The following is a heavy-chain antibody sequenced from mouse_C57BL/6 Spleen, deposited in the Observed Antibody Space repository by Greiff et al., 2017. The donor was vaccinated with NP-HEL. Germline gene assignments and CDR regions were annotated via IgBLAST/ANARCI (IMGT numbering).Heavy chain of an antibody. D-gene: IGHD1-1*01. CDR3: ARISKGYYYGDAMDY. CDR2: IDPSDSYT. Sequence: QVQLKESGAELVMPGASVKLSCKASGYTFTSYWMHWVKQRPGQGLEWIGEIDPSDSYTNYNQKFKGKSTLTVDKSSSTAYMQLSSLTSEDSAVYYCARISKGYYYGDAMDYWGQGTSVTVSS. CDR1: GYTFTSYW. J-gene: IGHJ4*01. V-gene: IGHV1-69*01.